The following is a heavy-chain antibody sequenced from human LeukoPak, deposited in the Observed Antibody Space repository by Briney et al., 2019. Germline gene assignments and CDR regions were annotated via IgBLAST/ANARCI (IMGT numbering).Heavy chain of an antibody. CDR3: TRTNPNKGYFDY. V-gene: IGHV1-18*01. D-gene: IGHD1-14*01. Sequence: ASVKVSCKASGYTFTNYGISWVRQAPGQGLEWVGWISPYNGDTNYAQKLQGRVTMTTDTSTSTAYMELRSLRSDDTAVYYCTRTNPNKGYFDYWGQGTLVTVSS. CDR2: ISPYNGDT. J-gene: IGHJ4*02. CDR1: GYTFTNYG.